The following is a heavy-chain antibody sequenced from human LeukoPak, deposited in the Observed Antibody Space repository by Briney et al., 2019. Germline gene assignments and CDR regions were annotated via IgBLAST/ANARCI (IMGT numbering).Heavy chain of an antibody. CDR2: IYSGGTT. V-gene: IGHV3-53*01. J-gene: IGHJ4*02. Sequence: QSGGSLRLSCAASGFTVSSNYMSWVRQAPGKGLEWVSVIYSGGTTYYADSVKGRFTISRDNSKNTLYLQMNSLRAEDTAVYYCASTHLGYCSSASCQNDYWGQGTLVTVSS. CDR3: ASTHLGYCSSASCQNDY. CDR1: GFTVSSNY. D-gene: IGHD2-2*01.